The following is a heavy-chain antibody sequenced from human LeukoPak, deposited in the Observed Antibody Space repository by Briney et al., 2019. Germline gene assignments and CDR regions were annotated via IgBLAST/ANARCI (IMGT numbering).Heavy chain of an antibody. J-gene: IGHJ4*02. D-gene: IGHD3-10*01. CDR3: ARDRGRGVTFDY. CDR1: GFTFSSYS. Sequence: GGSLRLSCAASGFTFSSYSMNWVRQAPGKGLEWVSSISSSSSYIYYADSVEGRFTISRDNAKNSLYLQMNSLRAEDTAVYYCARDRGRGVTFDYWGQGTLVTVSS. V-gene: IGHV3-21*01. CDR2: ISSSSSYI.